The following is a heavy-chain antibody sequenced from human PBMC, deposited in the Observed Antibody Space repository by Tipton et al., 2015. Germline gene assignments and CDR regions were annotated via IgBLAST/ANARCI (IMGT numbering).Heavy chain of an antibody. CDR3: AREAYSSSGRIFDC. Sequence: TLSLTCTVSGGSVSSGSYNWRWIRQPPGKGREWIGYISYTEPSHYNASLKSRVTISVDTSKNQFSQKLSSVTAADTAVYYCAREAYSSSGRIFDCWGQGTLVTVSS. CDR1: GGSVSSGSYN. CDR2: ISYTEPS. V-gene: IGHV4-61*01. D-gene: IGHD6-6*01. J-gene: IGHJ4*02.